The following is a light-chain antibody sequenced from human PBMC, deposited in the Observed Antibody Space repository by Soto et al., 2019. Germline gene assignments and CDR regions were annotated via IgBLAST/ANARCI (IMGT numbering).Light chain of an antibody. V-gene: IGKV3-20*01. Sequence: VLTQSPATLSLSPGERATLSCRASQSVNSNNLAWYQQKPGQAPRLLMYGASNRASGMPDRFRGGGSGTDFTLTISRLEPEDFALYYCQQYGSSPITFGQGTRLEIK. CDR3: QQYGSSPIT. J-gene: IGKJ5*01. CDR1: QSVNSNN. CDR2: GAS.